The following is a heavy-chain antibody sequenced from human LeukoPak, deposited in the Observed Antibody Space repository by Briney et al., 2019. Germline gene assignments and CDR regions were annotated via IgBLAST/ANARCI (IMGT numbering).Heavy chain of an antibody. J-gene: IGHJ4*02. D-gene: IGHD6-19*01. CDR2: INHSGST. Sequence: PSETLSLTCAVYGGSFSGYYWSWIRQPPGKGLEWTGEINHSGSTNYDPSLKSRVTISVDTSKNQFSLKLSSVTAADTAVYYCARGLGIAVARIPFDYWGQGTLVTVSS. CDR3: ARGLGIAVARIPFDY. CDR1: GGSFSGYY. V-gene: IGHV4-34*01.